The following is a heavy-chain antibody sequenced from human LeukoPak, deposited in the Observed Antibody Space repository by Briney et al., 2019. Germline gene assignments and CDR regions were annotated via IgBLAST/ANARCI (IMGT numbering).Heavy chain of an antibody. D-gene: IGHD1/OR15-1a*01. Sequence: VGAPRLSPAPPLFTPIDHYTEAVCAAPREGGESGCRSRNKASSYNTEYAASAEGRFTISRDVSESSLYLQMNSLRTEDTAVYYCGRIAINANNGMDVWGQGTTVTVSS. V-gene: IGHV3-72*01. CDR2: SRNKASSYNT. J-gene: IGHJ6*02. CDR3: GRIAINANNGMDV. CDR1: LFTPIDHY.